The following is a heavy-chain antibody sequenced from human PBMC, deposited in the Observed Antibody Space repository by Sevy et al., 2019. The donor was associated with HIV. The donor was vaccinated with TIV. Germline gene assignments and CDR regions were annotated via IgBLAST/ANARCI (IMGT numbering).Heavy chain of an antibody. V-gene: IGHV3-30-3*01. Sequence: GGSLRLSCAASGFAFSTHAMHWVRQAPGKGLEWVAVISYQGTETFYAASVEGRFTISRDNSKNMLSLQINSLKPEDTAVYYCARDGGYSIKWYPLYWGHGTLVTVSS. CDR3: ARDGGYSIKWYPLY. D-gene: IGHD1-26*01. CDR2: ISYQGTET. J-gene: IGHJ4*01. CDR1: GFAFSTHA.